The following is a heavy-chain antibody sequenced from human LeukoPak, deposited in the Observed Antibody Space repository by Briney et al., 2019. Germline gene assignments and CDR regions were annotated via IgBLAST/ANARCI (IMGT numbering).Heavy chain of an antibody. CDR1: GGSISSGGYY. CDR2: IYHSGST. Sequence: SENLSLTCTVSGGSISSGGYYWSWLRQPPGKGLEWIGYIYHSGSTYYNPSLKSRVTISVDRSKNQFSLKLSSVTAADTAVYYCAREGSDYWGQGTLVTVSS. CDR3: AREGSDY. V-gene: IGHV4-30-2*01. J-gene: IGHJ4*02.